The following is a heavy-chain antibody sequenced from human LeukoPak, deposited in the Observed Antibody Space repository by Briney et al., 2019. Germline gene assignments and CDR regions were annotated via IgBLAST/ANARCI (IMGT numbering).Heavy chain of an antibody. CDR1: GFTVSSSA. Sequence: PGGSLRLSCAASGFTVSSSAMSWVRQAPGKGLEWVSSITGSGGGTYYADAARGRITISRDNSKNTLYLQMISLRAEDTAVYYCAKRGAYYFDYWGQGTLVTVCS. CDR2: ITGSGGGT. V-gene: IGHV3-23*01. CDR3: AKRGAYYFDY. J-gene: IGHJ4*02. D-gene: IGHD3-10*01.